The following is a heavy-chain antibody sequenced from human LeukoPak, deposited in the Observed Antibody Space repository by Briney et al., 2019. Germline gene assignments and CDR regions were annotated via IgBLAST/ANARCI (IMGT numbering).Heavy chain of an antibody. CDR3: ARWGLGPSFDS. Sequence: PGGSLRLSCAASGFTFSSCAMSWVRQAPGKGLEWVSYISGGSDYIYYTDSVKGRFTISRDNAKKSLYLQLNSLRVEDTAVYYCARWGLGPSFDSWGQGTLVTVSS. J-gene: IGHJ4*02. V-gene: IGHV3-21*01. CDR1: GFTFSSCA. CDR2: ISGGSDYI. D-gene: IGHD1-26*01.